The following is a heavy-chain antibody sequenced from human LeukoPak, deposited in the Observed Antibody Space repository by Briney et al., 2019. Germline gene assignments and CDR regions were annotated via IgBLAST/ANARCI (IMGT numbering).Heavy chain of an antibody. CDR3: ARPGRVRGVIVDYYYYYYMDV. Sequence: SETLSLTCTVSGGSISSGGYYWSWIRQPPGKGLEWIGYIYHSGSTYYNPSLKSRVTISVDTSKNQFSLKLSSVTAADTAVYYCARPGRVRGVIVDYYYYYYMDVWGKGTTVTVSS. D-gene: IGHD3-10*01. CDR1: GGSISSGGYY. CDR2: IYHSGST. J-gene: IGHJ6*03. V-gene: IGHV4-30-2*01.